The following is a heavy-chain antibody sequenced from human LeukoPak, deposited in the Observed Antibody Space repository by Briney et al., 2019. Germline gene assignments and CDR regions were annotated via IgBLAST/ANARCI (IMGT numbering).Heavy chain of an antibody. CDR2: IVVGSGNT. D-gene: IGHD1-26*01. V-gene: IGHV1-58*02. CDR3: ARAGTQWELLYQFDY. Sequence: SEKVSCKASGSTFTSSAMQWVRQARGQRLEWIGWIVVGSGNTNYAQKFQGRVTITRNTSISTAYMELSSLRSEDTAVYYCARAGTQWELLYQFDYWGQGTLVTVSS. CDR1: GSTFTSSA. J-gene: IGHJ4*02.